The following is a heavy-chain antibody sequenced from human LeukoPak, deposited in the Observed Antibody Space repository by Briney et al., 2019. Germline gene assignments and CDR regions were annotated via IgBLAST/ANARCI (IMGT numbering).Heavy chain of an antibody. CDR1: GGSISSYY. CDR2: IYASGVT. Sequence: PSEILSLTCTVSGGSISSYYWSWVRQPAGKGLEWIGHIYASGVTKSNPSLKSRVTMSIDTSTNQFSLKVSSVTAADSAVYYCAREGATPASYYYAMDVWAWGPRSPSP. V-gene: IGHV4-4*07. J-gene: IGHJ6*02. D-gene: IGHD4/OR15-4a*01. CDR3: AREGATPASYYYAMDV.